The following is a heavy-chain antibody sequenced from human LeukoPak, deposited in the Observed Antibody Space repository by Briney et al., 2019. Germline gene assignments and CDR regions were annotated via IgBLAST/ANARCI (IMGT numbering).Heavy chain of an antibody. J-gene: IGHJ4*02. V-gene: IGHV3-23*01. Sequence: GASLRLSCAASGFSLSTYGVSWVRQPPGKGLEWVSGITGTGGSTYYADSVKGRFTVSRDTSKNTPYPQINSMRAEDTAIYYCAKDHGTAVAGFYYWGQGTLVTVSS. CDR2: ITGTGGST. CDR1: GFSLSTYG. D-gene: IGHD6-19*01. CDR3: AKDHGTAVAGFYY.